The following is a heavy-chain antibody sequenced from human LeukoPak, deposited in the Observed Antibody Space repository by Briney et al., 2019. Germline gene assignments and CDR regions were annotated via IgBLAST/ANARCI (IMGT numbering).Heavy chain of an antibody. CDR2: ISYSGVVK. Sequence: GRSLTPSRTAPPYTFTDYGMHWVSQAAGKGHEWLSVISYSGVVKFYADSVKGRFTISRDNSKNTVYLQMNNLADEDTPVYYCSKDAAVLTASIAASSHEYWGQGTLVTAPS. V-gene: IGHV3-30*18. J-gene: IGHJ4*02. CDR1: PYTFTDYG. CDR3: SKDAAVLTASIAASSHEY. D-gene: IGHD6-25*01.